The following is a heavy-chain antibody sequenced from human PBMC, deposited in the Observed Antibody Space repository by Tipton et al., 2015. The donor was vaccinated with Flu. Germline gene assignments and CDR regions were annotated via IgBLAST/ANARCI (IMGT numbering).Heavy chain of an antibody. CDR2: IYHSGST. CDR1: GGSISSINW. V-gene: IGHV4-4*01. J-gene: IGHJ6*02. Sequence: SLRLSCAVSGGSISSINWWSWVRQPPGKGLEWIGEIYHSGSTNYNPSLKSQVTISVDKSKIQFALKLSSVTAADTAVYSCASHPCWNYAYYYGMDVWGQGTTVTVSS. D-gene: IGHD1-7*01. CDR3: ASHPCWNYAYYYGMDV.